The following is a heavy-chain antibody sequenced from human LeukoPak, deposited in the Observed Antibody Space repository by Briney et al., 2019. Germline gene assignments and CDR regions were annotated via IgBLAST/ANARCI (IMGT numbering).Heavy chain of an antibody. V-gene: IGHV3-11*03. Sequence: GGSLRLSCAASGFIFSDYYMSWVRQAPGKGLEWVSYICGSSTATKYADSVKGRFTISRDNAKNSLYLQMNSLRVEDTAVYYCASLASGSYFGSWGQGTLVTVSS. J-gene: IGHJ4*02. CDR3: ASLASGSYFGS. CDR2: ICGSSTAT. CDR1: GFIFSDYY. D-gene: IGHD1-26*01.